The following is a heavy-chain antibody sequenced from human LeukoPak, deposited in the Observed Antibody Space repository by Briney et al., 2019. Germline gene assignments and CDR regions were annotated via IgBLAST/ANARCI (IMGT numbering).Heavy chain of an antibody. J-gene: IGHJ5*02. CDR1: GYTFTSYG. Sequence: ASVKVSCKASGYTFTSYGISWVRQAPGQGLEWMGWINPNSGGTNYAQKFQGRVTMTRDTSISTAYMELSRLRSDDTAVYYCARGLRELLTIGFDPWGQGTLVTVSS. D-gene: IGHD1-26*01. V-gene: IGHV1-2*02. CDR2: INPNSGGT. CDR3: ARGLRELLTIGFDP.